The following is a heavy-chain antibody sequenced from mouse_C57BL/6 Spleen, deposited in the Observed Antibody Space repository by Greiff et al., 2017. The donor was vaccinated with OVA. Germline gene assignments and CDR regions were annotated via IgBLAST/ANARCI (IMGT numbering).Heavy chain of an antibody. Sequence: QVQLKESGPELVKPGASVKISCKASGYAFSSSWMNWVKQRPGKGLEWIGRIYPGDGDTNYNGKFKGKATLTADKSSSTAYMQLSSLTSEDSAVYFCARKGDSNYGYYAMDYWGQGTSVTVSS. CDR2: IYPGDGDT. V-gene: IGHV1-82*01. CDR3: ARKGDSNYGYYAMDY. D-gene: IGHD2-5*01. J-gene: IGHJ4*01. CDR1: GYAFSSSW.